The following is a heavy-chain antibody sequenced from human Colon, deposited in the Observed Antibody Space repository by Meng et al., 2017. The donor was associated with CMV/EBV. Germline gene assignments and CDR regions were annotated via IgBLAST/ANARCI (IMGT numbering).Heavy chain of an antibody. CDR1: GFTFGDYA. D-gene: IGHD2-8*02. Sequence: GESLKISCLISGFTFGDYAMSWVRQAPGKGLEWVGFIRSKGNGGTTDYAASVKGRFTISRDDSKSTAYLQMNSLKIEDTGVYYCSRGTADPRFYYGLDVWGQGTTVTVSS. V-gene: IGHV3-49*04. CDR3: SRGTADPRFYYGLDV. CDR2: IRSKGNGGTT. J-gene: IGHJ6*02.